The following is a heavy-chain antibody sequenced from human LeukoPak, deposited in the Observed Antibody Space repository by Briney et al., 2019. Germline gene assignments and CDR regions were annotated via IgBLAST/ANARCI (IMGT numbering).Heavy chain of an antibody. CDR3: ARDRMTTSGLDP. Sequence: SKTLSLTCTVSGGSISSSSYYWGWIRQPPGKGLEWIGSIYYSGSTYYNPSLKSRVTISVDTSKNQFSLKLSSVTAADTAVYYCARDRMTTSGLDPWGQGTLVTVSS. CDR1: GGSISSSSYY. V-gene: IGHV4-39*07. D-gene: IGHD1-14*01. J-gene: IGHJ5*02. CDR2: IYYSGST.